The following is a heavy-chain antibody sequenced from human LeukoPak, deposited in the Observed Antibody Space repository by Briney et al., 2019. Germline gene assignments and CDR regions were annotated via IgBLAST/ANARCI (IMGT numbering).Heavy chain of an antibody. V-gene: IGHV3-23*01. J-gene: IGHJ4*02. Sequence: GGSLRLSCAASAFTFNTNPMAWVRQAPGKGLEWVSLISDSGGRTYYADSVRGRFTISRDNSKNTLFLQMSSLRVEDTAIYYCAKERQTTTALDSWGQGTLVTVSS. D-gene: IGHD4-17*01. CDR1: AFTFNTNP. CDR2: ISDSGGRT. CDR3: AKERQTTTALDS.